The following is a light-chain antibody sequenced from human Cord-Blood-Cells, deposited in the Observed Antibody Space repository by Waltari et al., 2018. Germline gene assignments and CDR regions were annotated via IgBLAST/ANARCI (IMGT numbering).Light chain of an antibody. V-gene: IGKV1-39*01. CDR3: QQSYSTPPWT. Sequence: DIQMTQSPPSLSASVGDRVTITCRASQSISSYLNWYQQKPGKAPKLLIYAASSLQSGVPSRFSGSGSGTDFTLPISSRPPEDFATYYCQQSYSTPPWTFGQGP. J-gene: IGKJ1*01. CDR2: AAS. CDR1: QSISSY.